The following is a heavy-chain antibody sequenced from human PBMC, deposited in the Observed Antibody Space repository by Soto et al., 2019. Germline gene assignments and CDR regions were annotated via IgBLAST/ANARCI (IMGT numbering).Heavy chain of an antibody. V-gene: IGHV1-46*01. J-gene: IGHJ3*02. CDR1: GGTFSSYT. CDR3: ARYGGNPDDAFDI. D-gene: IGHD2-15*01. Sequence: ASVKVSCKASGGTFSSYTISWVRQAPGQGLEWMGIINPIGGRTSYAQKFQGRVTMTRDTSTSTVYMELSSLRSEDTAVYYCARYGGNPDDAFDIWGQGTMVTVSS. CDR2: INPIGGRT.